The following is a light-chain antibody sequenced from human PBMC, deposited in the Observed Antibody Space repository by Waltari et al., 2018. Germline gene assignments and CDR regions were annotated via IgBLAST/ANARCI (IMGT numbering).Light chain of an antibody. CDR1: SSNIGAGYA. J-gene: IGLJ3*02. CDR2: DNY. Sequence: QSVLTQPPSVSGAPGQRVPISCTGGSSNIGAGYAVHWYRHLPGTAPKLLIYDNYKRPSGVPDRFSGSQSGASASLAITGLQADDEADYYCQSYDRSLSSWVFGGGAKLTVL. V-gene: IGLV1-40*01. CDR3: QSYDRSLSSWV.